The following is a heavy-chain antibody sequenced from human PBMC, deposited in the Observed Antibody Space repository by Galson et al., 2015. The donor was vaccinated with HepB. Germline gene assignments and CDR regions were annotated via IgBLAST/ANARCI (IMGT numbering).Heavy chain of an antibody. V-gene: IGHV3-53*01. CDR2: IEGTGRT. J-gene: IGHJ4*02. CDR1: GFTVNSNY. D-gene: IGHD5-24*01. Sequence: SLSLSCAASGFTVNSNYMSWVRLTPGRGLEWVSAIEGTGRTDYADSVEGRFTISRDNSKNTLCLQMNSLRAEDTAVYYCAIGIEMVTIADYWGLGTLVTVSS. CDR3: AIGIEMVTIADY.